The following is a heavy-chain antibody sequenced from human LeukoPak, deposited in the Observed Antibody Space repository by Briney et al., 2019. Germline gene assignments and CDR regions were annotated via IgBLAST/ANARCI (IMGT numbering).Heavy chain of an antibody. CDR3: AIAPPPYNTAVHHDY. J-gene: IGHJ4*02. CDR1: GFTFSRYG. Sequence: GRSLRLSCAASGFTFSRYGMHWVRQAPGKGLEWVAVISYDGTNKYYADSVKGRFTISRDNSKNTLYLQMNSLRAEDTAVYYCAIAPPPYNTAVHHDYWGPGTLVTVSS. D-gene: IGHD1-14*01. CDR2: ISYDGTNK. V-gene: IGHV3-30*03.